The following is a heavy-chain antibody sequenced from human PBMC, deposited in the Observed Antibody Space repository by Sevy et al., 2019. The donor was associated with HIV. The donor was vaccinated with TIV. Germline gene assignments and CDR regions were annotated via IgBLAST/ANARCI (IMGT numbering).Heavy chain of an antibody. CDR1: GYTFTDYY. V-gene: IGHV1-2*04. Sequence: ASVKVSCKTSGYTFTDYYIHWVRQAPGQGLEWMGWINPYSGGTIYSQKFKGWVTMTRDTSINTAYMELKSLKTDYTAVYYCTRGGRTPYDYWNGPPDYWGQGTLVTVSS. CDR3: TRGGRTPYDYWNGPPDY. D-gene: IGHD3-3*01. J-gene: IGHJ4*02. CDR2: INPYSGGT.